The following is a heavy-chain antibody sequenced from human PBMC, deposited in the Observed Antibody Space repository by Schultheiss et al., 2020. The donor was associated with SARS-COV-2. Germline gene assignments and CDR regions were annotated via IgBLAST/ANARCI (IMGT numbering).Heavy chain of an antibody. CDR3: AKDISNMITFGGVIVINAFDI. V-gene: IGHV3-9*01. CDR1: GFTFEDYA. CDR2: ISWNSGSI. D-gene: IGHD3-16*02. J-gene: IGHJ3*02. Sequence: GGSLRLSCAASGFTFEDYAMHWVRQAPGKGLERVSGISWNSGSIGYADSVKGRFTISRDNAKNSLYLQMNSLRAEDTALYYCAKDISNMITFGGVIVINAFDIWGQGTMVTVSS.